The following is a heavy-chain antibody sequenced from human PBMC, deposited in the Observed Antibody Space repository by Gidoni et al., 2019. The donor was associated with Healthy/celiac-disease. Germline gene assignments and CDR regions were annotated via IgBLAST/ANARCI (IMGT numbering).Heavy chain of an antibody. Sequence: EVQLLESGGGLVQPGGSLRLSCAASGFTFSSYAMSWVRQAPGKGLEWVSASSGSGGSTYYADSVKGRFTISRDNSKNTLYLQMNSLRAEDTAVYYCATIDSSGYYIDYWGQGTLVTVSS. CDR3: ATIDSSGYYIDY. CDR2: SSGSGGST. D-gene: IGHD3-22*01. CDR1: GFTFSSYA. V-gene: IGHV3-23*01. J-gene: IGHJ4*02.